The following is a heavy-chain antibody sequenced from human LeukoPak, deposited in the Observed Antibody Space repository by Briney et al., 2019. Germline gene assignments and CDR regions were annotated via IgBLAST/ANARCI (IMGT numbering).Heavy chain of an antibody. D-gene: IGHD3-16*01. CDR2: IKSKTDDGTT. V-gene: IGHV3-15*01. Sequence: GGSLRLSCAASGFTFNNAWMSWVRQAPGKGLEWVGRIKSKTDDGTTDYAAPVKGRFTISRDDSKNTLYLQMNSLKTEDTAVYYCTRDRFYVWFDPWGQGTLVTVSS. J-gene: IGHJ5*02. CDR1: GFTFNNAW. CDR3: TRDRFYVWFDP.